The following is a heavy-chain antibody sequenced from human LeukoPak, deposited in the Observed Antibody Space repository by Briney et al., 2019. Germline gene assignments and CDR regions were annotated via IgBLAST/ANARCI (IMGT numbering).Heavy chain of an antibody. CDR1: GFTFSSYA. D-gene: IGHD3-22*01. Sequence: GGSLRLSCAASGFTFSSYAMHWVRQAPGKGLEWVAVISYDGSNKYYADSVKGRFTISRDNSKNTLYLQMNSLRAEDTAVYYCARYDYDSSAFDYWGQGTLVTVSS. J-gene: IGHJ4*02. CDR3: ARYDYDSSAFDY. V-gene: IGHV3-30*01. CDR2: ISYDGSNK.